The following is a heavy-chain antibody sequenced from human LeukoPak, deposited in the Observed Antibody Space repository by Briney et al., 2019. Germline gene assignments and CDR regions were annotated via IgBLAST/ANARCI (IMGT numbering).Heavy chain of an antibody. V-gene: IGHV4-59*10. J-gene: IGHJ3*02. Sequence: GTPSLPRAVPGGSLCKFFLGWIPAPPGEGPGWIGRLNTSGSTKYNSSLKSRVTMSVDTSKNQFSLKLSSVTAADTAVYYCAKSNGYGLVDIWGQGTMVTVSS. CDR3: AKSNGYGLVDI. CDR1: GGSLCKFF. D-gene: IGHD3-10*01. CDR2: LNTSGST.